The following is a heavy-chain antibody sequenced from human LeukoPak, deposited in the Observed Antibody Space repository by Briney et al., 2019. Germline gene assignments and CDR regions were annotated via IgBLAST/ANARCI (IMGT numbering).Heavy chain of an antibody. CDR2: ISYDGSNK. CDR1: GFTFSSHG. D-gene: IGHD1-26*01. Sequence: PGGSLRLSCAASGFTFSSHGIHWVRQAPGKGLEWVAVISYDGSNKNYADSVKGRFTISRDNSKNTLYLQMNSLRAEDTALYYCAKDKWELQYYFDYWGQGTLVTVSS. J-gene: IGHJ4*02. CDR3: AKDKWELQYYFDY. V-gene: IGHV3-30*18.